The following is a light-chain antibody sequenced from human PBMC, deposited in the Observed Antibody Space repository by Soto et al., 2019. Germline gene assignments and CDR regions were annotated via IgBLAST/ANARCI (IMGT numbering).Light chain of an antibody. J-gene: IGLJ1*01. CDR2: EVS. Sequence: QSALTQPASVSGSPGQSITISCTGTSNDVGGYNYVSWYQHHPGKAPKLMIYEVSDRPSGVSNRFSGPKSGNTASLTISGLQAEYEADYYCSSYTGSNIRYVFGTGTKVTVL. CDR3: SSYTGSNIRYV. V-gene: IGLV2-14*01. CDR1: SNDVGGYNY.